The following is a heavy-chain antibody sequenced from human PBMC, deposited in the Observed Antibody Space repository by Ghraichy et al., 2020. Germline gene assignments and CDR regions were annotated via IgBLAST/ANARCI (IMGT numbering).Heavy chain of an antibody. CDR2: ISGSGGST. D-gene: IGHD2-15*01. V-gene: IGHV3-23*01. Sequence: GGSLRLSCAASGFSFSIYGMSWVRQAPGKGLEWVSEISGSGGSTSYADSVKGRFTISRDNSKNTLYLEMNSLRAEDTAVYYCAKDRCSGGSCYRALDYWGQGTLVTVSS. CDR3: AKDRCSGGSCYRALDY. CDR1: GFSFSIYG. J-gene: IGHJ4*02.